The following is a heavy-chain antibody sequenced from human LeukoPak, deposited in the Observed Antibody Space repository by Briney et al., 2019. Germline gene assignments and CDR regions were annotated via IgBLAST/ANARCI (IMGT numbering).Heavy chain of an antibody. V-gene: IGHV3-66*02. J-gene: IGHJ6*03. CDR1: GFTVSSNY. CDR3: ARDSSSWAYYYYYYYMDV. Sequence: GGSLRLSCAASGFTVSSNYISWVRQAPGKGLEWVSVIYSGGSTYYADSVKGRFTISRDNSKNTLYLQMNSLRAEDTAVYYCARDSSSWAYYYYYYYMDVWGKGTTVTVSS. CDR2: IYSGGST. D-gene: IGHD6-13*01.